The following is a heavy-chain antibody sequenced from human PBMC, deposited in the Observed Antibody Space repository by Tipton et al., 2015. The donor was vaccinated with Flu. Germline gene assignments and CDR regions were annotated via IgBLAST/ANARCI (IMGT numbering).Heavy chain of an antibody. CDR1: GYTLTSYG. V-gene: IGHV1-18*01. D-gene: IGHD3-10*01. CDR2: ISAYNGNT. J-gene: IGHJ4*02. Sequence: QLVQSGAEVKKPGSSVKVSCNASGYTLTSYGISWVRQATGQGLEWMGWISAYNGNTNYAQTLQGRITMTKDTSTSTAYMELRSLRSDDTAVYYCARGMVQGDVLPPEFDYWGQGTLVTVSS. CDR3: ARGMVQGDVLPPEFDY.